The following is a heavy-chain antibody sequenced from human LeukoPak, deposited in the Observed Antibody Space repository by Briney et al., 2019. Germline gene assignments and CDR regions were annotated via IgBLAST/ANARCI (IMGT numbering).Heavy chain of an antibody. CDR3: AVGYSYGPGSYYYYYMDV. V-gene: IGHV1-69*06. CDR2: IIPIFGTA. J-gene: IGHJ6*03. CDR1: GGTFSSYA. D-gene: IGHD5-18*01. Sequence: GASVKVSCKASGGTFSSYAISWVRQAPGQGLEWMGGIIPIFGTANYAQKFQGRVTITADKSTSTAYMELSSLRSEDTAVYYCAVGYSYGPGSYYYYYMDVWGKGTTVTVSS.